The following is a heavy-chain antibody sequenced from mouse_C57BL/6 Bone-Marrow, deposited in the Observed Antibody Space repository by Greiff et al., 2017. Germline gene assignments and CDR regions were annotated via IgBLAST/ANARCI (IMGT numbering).Heavy chain of an antibody. D-gene: IGHD1-1*01. CDR2: IYPGSGST. CDR3: ARTNYYYGSSYWYFDV. CDR1: GYTFTSYW. Sequence: VQLQQPGAELVKPGASVKMSCKASGYTFTSYWITWVKQRPGQGLEWIGDIYPGSGSTNYNEKFKSKATLTVDTSSSTAYMQLSSLTSEDSAVYYCARTNYYYGSSYWYFDVWGTGTTVTVSS. J-gene: IGHJ1*03. V-gene: IGHV1-55*01.